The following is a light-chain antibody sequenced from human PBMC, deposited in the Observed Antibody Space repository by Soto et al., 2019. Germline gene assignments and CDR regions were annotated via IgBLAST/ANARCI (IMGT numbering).Light chain of an antibody. Sequence: DIQMNQSPSTLSGYVGDRVTITCRASQTISSWLAWYQQKPGKAPKLLIYKASTLKSGVPSRFSGSGSGTEFTLTISSLQPDDFATYYCQQYNSYSGTFGQGTKVDI. CDR3: QQYNSYSGT. J-gene: IGKJ1*01. CDR2: KAS. CDR1: QTISSW. V-gene: IGKV1-5*03.